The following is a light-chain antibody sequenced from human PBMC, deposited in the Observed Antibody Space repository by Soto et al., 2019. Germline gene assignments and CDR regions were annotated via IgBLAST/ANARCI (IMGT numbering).Light chain of an antibody. Sequence: DIQMPQSPSSLSASVGDRVTITCRACPNIRSRLAWFQQKPGKARKLLIYDASSLESGVPQRFSGRGCGTVFTLNSSSLPTDDFSTYLEQQYHSYWTFGQGTKVDIK. CDR1: PNIRSR. CDR3: QQYHSYWT. J-gene: IGKJ1*01. CDR2: DAS. V-gene: IGKV1-5*01.